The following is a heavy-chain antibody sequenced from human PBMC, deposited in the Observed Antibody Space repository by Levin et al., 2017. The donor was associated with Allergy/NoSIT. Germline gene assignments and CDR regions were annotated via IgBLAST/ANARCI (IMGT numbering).Heavy chain of an antibody. CDR1: GGSISSGDYY. J-gene: IGHJ3*02. Sequence: TSETLSLTCTVSGGSISSGDYYWSWIRQPPGKGLEWIGYIYYSGSTYYNPSLKSRVTISVDTSKNQFSLKLSSVTAADTAVYYCARMSRLDIVVVVAATGGAFDIWGQGTMVTVSS. D-gene: IGHD2-15*01. V-gene: IGHV4-30-4*01. CDR2: IYYSGST. CDR3: ARMSRLDIVVVVAATGGAFDI.